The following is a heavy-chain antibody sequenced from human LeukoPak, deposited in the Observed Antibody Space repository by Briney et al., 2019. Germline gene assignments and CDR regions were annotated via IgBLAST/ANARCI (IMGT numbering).Heavy chain of an antibody. CDR1: GFTFSSYG. V-gene: IGHV3-30*02. J-gene: IGHJ5*02. D-gene: IGHD3-22*01. CDR2: IRYDGSNK. Sequence: PGGSLRLSCAASGFTFSSYGMHWVRQAPGKGLEGVAFIRYDGSNKYYADSVKGRFTSSRDNSKNTLYLQMNSLRAEDTAVYYCAQQYYYDSSGYPYNWFDPWGQGTLVTVSS. CDR3: AQQYYYDSSGYPYNWFDP.